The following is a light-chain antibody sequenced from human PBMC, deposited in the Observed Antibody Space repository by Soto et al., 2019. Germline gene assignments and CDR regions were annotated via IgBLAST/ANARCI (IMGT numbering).Light chain of an antibody. V-gene: IGKV3-15*01. J-gene: IGKJ4*01. Sequence: EIMMTQSPATVSVSPGERATLSCRASQSIRTNVAWYQQKPGQALRLLIYDASTRATGLSSRFSGSGSGTEFTLTISSLQSDDVAIYYCQQYNDWPPLTFGGGTRLEI. CDR2: DAS. CDR3: QQYNDWPPLT. CDR1: QSIRTN.